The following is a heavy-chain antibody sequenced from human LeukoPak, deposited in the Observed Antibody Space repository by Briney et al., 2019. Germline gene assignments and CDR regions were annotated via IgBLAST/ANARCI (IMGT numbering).Heavy chain of an antibody. Sequence: SETLSLTCAVYGGSFSGYYWSWIRQPPGKGLEWIGETNHSGSTNYNPSLKSRVTISVDTSKNQFSLKLSSVTAADTAVYYCARKYDFWSGYSFSWFDPWGQGTLVTVSS. CDR1: GGSFSGYY. V-gene: IGHV4-34*01. CDR2: TNHSGST. J-gene: IGHJ5*02. CDR3: ARKYDFWSGYSFSWFDP. D-gene: IGHD3-3*01.